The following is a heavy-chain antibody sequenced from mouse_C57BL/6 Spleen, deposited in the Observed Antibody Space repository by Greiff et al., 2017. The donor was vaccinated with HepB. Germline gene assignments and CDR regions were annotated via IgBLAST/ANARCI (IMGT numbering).Heavy chain of an antibody. Sequence: QVQLQQPGAELVKPGASVKLSCKASGYTFTSYWMHWVKQRPGRGLEWIGRIDPNSGGTKYNEKFKSKATLTVDKPSSTAYMQLSSLTSEDSAVYYGARGGTTVVGYWYFDVWGTGTTVTVSS. CDR1: GYTFTSYW. J-gene: IGHJ1*03. D-gene: IGHD1-1*01. V-gene: IGHV1-72*01. CDR3: ARGGTTVVGYWYFDV. CDR2: IDPNSGGT.